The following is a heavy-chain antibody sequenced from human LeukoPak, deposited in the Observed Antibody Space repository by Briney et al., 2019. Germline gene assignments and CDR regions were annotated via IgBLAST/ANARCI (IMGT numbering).Heavy chain of an antibody. CDR1: GFSFSGYA. Sequence: GGSLRLSCAASGFSFSGYAIHWVRQAPGKGLEWVALISYNGGRKEYADSVKGRFTISRDNSKNTLYMQMNSLRAADTAVYYRARDKGPSYLSSFDYWGQGTLVTVSS. J-gene: IGHJ4*02. CDR2: ISYNGGRK. V-gene: IGHV3-30*04. D-gene: IGHD2-2*01. CDR3: ARDKGPSYLSSFDY.